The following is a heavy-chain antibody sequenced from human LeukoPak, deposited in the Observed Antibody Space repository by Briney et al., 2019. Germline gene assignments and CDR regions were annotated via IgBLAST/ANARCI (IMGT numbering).Heavy chain of an antibody. CDR3: AKSRCSGGSCYAWGAAFDI. Sequence: GGSLRLSWAASGFTLSSIWMHWVRQAPGKGLVWVSRFIEDGSTTNYADSVKGRFTISRDNAKNTLYLQMNSLRAEDTAVYYCAKSRCSGGSCYAWGAAFDIWGQGTMVTVSS. D-gene: IGHD2-15*01. CDR1: GFTLSSIW. CDR2: FIEDGSTT. J-gene: IGHJ3*02. V-gene: IGHV3-74*01.